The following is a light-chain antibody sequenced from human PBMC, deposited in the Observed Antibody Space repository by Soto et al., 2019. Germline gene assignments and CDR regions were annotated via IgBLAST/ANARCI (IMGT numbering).Light chain of an antibody. V-gene: IGLV1-40*01. CDR3: QSYDSRLSGYVV. J-gene: IGLJ2*01. CDR2: GNS. Sequence: QSVLTQPPSVSGAPGQRVTISFTGSSSNSGAGYDVHWYQQLPGTAPKLLIYGNSNRPSGVPDRFSGSKSGTSASLAITGLQAEDEADYYCQSYDSRLSGYVVFGGGTKLTVL. CDR1: SSNSGAGYD.